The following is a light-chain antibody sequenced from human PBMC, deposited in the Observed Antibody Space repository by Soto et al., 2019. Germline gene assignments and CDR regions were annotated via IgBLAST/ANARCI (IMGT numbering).Light chain of an antibody. CDR1: QSVTSNY. CDR2: AIS. J-gene: IGKJ1*01. Sequence: EIVLTQSPGTLSLSPGESAALSCRASQSVTSNYLAWYRQKPGQAPRLLIYAISSRDAGVSDRFSGTGSGTDFTLTITRLEPGDSAVYYGQQYRNSPWTFGQGTRVEV. CDR3: QQYRNSPWT. V-gene: IGKV3-20*01.